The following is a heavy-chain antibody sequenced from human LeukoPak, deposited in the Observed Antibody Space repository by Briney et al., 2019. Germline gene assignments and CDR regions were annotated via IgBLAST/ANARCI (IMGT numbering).Heavy chain of an antibody. CDR2: INPNSGGT. Sequence: ASVKVSCKASGYTFTCYYMHWVRQAPGQGLEWMGWINPNSGGTNYAQKFQGRVTMTRDTSISTAYMELSRLRSDDTAVYYCARVARDYGDSSRIDYWGQGTLVTVSS. V-gene: IGHV1-2*02. CDR1: GYTFTCYY. D-gene: IGHD4-17*01. CDR3: ARVARDYGDSSRIDY. J-gene: IGHJ4*02.